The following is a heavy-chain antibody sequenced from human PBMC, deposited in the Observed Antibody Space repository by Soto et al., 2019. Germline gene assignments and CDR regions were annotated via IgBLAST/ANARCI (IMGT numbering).Heavy chain of an antibody. V-gene: IGHV4-59*01. D-gene: IGHD3-3*01. J-gene: IGHJ6*02. CDR2: IYYSGST. Sequence: PSETLSLTCTVSGGSISSYYRSLIRQPPGKGLEWIGYIYYSGSTNYNPSLKSRVTISVATSKNQFSLKLSSGTVADTAVYYCARKYEGGDFWCGYSNQVHYYVMAVWAQGTTVTVSS. CDR3: ARKYEGGDFWCGYSNQVHYYVMAV. CDR1: GGSISSYY.